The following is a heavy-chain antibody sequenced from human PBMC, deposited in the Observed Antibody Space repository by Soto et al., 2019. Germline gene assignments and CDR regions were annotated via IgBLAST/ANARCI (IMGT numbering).Heavy chain of an antibody. J-gene: IGHJ6*01. CDR3: ARELGLTARQDDKYYYYALEV. Sequence: SETLSLTCEFSVVSVSNRTHYCTWIRQPPWKGLEWIGFLYYGGTNYNPSLKSRLTIALDTSKNQISLNLSSVTAADTAVYYCARELGLTARQDDKYYYYALEVWGQGTTVIVS. CDR1: VVSVSNRTHY. V-gene: IGHV4-61*01. CDR2: LYYGGT. D-gene: IGHD3-22*01.